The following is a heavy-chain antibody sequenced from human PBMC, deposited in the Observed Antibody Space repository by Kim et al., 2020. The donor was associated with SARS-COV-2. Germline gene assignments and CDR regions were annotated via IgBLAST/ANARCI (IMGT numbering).Heavy chain of an antibody. J-gene: IGHJ4*02. CDR2: IWYDGSNK. V-gene: IGHV3-33*06. CDR3: AKDMGLDVDTAMVTGDY. Sequence: GGSLRLSCAASGFTFSSYGMHWVRQAPGKGLEWVAVIWYDGSNKYYADSVKGRFTISRDNSKNTLYLQMNSLRAEDTAVYYCAKDMGLDVDTAMVTGDYWGQGTLVTVSS. D-gene: IGHD5-18*01. CDR1: GFTFSSYG.